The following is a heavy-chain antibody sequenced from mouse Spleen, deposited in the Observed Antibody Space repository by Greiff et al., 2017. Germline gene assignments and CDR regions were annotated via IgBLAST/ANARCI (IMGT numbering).Heavy chain of an antibody. CDR3: ARLPRAMDY. Sequence: EVMLVESGGGLVKPGGSLKLSCAASGFTFSSYAMSWVRQTPEKRLEWVATISSGGSYTYYPDSVKGRFTISRDNAKNTLYLQMSSLRSEDTAMYYCARLPRAMDYWGQGTSVTVSS. CDR1: GFTFSSYA. V-gene: IGHV5-9-1*01. CDR2: ISSGGSYT. J-gene: IGHJ4*01.